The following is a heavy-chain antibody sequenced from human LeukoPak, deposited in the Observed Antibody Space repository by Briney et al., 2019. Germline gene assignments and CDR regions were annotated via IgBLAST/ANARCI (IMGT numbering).Heavy chain of an antibody. Sequence: SETLSLTCTVSGGSISSGGYYWSWIRQHPGKGLEWIGYIYYSGSTYYNPSLKSRVTISVDTSKNQFSLKLSSVTAADTAVYYCASKDGYCSSTSCLTYYYGMDVWGQGTTVTVSS. D-gene: IGHD2-2*01. J-gene: IGHJ6*02. CDR3: ASKDGYCSSTSCLTYYYGMDV. CDR1: GGSISSGGYY. CDR2: IYYSGST. V-gene: IGHV4-31*03.